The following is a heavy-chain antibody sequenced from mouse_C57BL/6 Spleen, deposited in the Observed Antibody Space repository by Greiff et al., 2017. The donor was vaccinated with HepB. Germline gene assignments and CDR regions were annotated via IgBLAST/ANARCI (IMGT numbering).Heavy chain of an antibody. V-gene: IGHV1-26*01. J-gene: IGHJ2*01. Sequence: EVQLQQSGPELEKPGASVKISCKASGYTFTDYYMNWVKQSHGKSLEWIGDINPNNGGTSYNQKFKGKATLTVDKSSSTAYMELRSLTSEDSAVYYCASHDSYLDYWGQGTTLTVSS. CDR1: GYTFTDYY. CDR2: INPNNGGT. CDR3: ASHDSYLDY. D-gene: IGHD2-4*01.